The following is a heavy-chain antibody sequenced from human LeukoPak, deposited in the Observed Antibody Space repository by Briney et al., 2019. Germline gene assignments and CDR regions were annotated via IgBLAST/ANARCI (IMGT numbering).Heavy chain of an antibody. V-gene: IGHV3-7*01. CDR2: IKQDGSEK. D-gene: IGHD1-26*01. CDR1: GFTFSSYW. CDR3: ARESGSYWETDAFDI. Sequence: GGSLRLSCAASGFTFSSYWMSWVRQAPGKGLEWVANIKQDGSEKYNVDSVKGRFTISRDNAKNSLYLQMNSLRAEDTAVYYCARESGSYWETDAFDIWGQGTMVTVSS. J-gene: IGHJ3*02.